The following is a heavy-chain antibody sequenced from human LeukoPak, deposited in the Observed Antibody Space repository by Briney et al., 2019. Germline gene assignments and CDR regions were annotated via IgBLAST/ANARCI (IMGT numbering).Heavy chain of an antibody. CDR1: GFTFSSYA. D-gene: IGHD6-19*01. Sequence: GGSLRLSCAASGFTFSSYAMHWVHQAPGKGLEWVAVISYGGNNKYYADSVKGRFTISRDNSKNTLYLQMNSLRAEDTAVYYCARTFYSTGTGVPIYYWGQGTLVTVSS. CDR3: ARTFYSTGTGVPIYY. J-gene: IGHJ4*02. V-gene: IGHV3-30-3*01. CDR2: ISYGGNNK.